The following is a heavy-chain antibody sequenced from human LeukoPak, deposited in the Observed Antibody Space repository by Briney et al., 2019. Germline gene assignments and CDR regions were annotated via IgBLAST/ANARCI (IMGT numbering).Heavy chain of an antibody. J-gene: IGHJ4*02. D-gene: IGHD5-24*01. CDR1: GFTFSSYG. CDR2: IWYDGSNK. CDR3: AKGDGYPDYFDY. V-gene: IGHV3-33*06. Sequence: GRSLRLSCAASGFTFSSYGMRWVRQAPGKGLEWVAVIWYDGSNKYYADSVKGRFTISRDNSKNTLYLQMNSLRAEDTAVYYCAKGDGYPDYFDYWGQGTLVTVSS.